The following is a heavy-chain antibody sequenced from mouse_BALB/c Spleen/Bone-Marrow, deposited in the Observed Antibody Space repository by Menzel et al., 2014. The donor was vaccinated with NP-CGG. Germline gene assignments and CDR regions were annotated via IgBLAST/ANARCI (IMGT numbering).Heavy chain of an antibody. V-gene: IGHV1-15*01. Sequence: QVQLQQPGAELVRPGASVKLSCKALGYTFTDYEMHWVKQTPVNGLEWIGAIHPGSGNTAHNQKFKGKATLTADKSSSTAYMELSSLTSEDSAVYYCIRGNYRYSWFAYWGQGTLVTVSA. CDR2: IHPGSGNT. CDR1: GYTFTDYE. J-gene: IGHJ3*01. D-gene: IGHD2-14*01. CDR3: IRGNYRYSWFAY.